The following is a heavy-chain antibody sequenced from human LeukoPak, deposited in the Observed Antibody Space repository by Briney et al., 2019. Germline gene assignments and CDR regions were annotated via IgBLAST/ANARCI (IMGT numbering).Heavy chain of an antibody. J-gene: IGHJ4*02. CDR3: ARVSSRWLQDYYFDY. D-gene: IGHD5-24*01. CDR1: GGSISSGDYY. Sequence: SQTLSLTCTVSGGSISSGDYYWSWIRQPPGKGLEWIGYIYYSGSTYYNPSLKSRVTISVDTSKNQFSLTLSSVTAADTAVYYCARVSSRWLQDYYFDYWGQGTLVTVSS. CDR2: IYYSGST. V-gene: IGHV4-30-4*01.